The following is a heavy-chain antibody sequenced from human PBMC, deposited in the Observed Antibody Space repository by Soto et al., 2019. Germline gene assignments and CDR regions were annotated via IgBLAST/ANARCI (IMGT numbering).Heavy chain of an antibody. Sequence: SENLSLPWTGSGGSLNRYYWSWVPPPPGKGLEWIGYIYYSGSTNYNPSLKSRVTISVDTSKNQFSLKLSSVTAADTAVYYCARQQWLVLNAFDIWGQGTMVTVSS. CDR1: GGSLNRYY. J-gene: IGHJ3*02. CDR2: IYYSGST. D-gene: IGHD6-19*01. V-gene: IGHV4-59*01. CDR3: ARQQWLVLNAFDI.